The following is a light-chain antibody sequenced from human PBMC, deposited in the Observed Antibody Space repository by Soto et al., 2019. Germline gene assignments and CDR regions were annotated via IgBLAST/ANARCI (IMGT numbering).Light chain of an antibody. CDR1: SSDVGKYDF. V-gene: IGLV2-23*02. CDR2: QVD. J-gene: IGLJ2*01. CDR3: CSFAGTSTI. Sequence: QSALTQPASVSGSPGQSITISCTGTSSDVGKYDFVSWYRQHPGNAPKLIIYQVDKRPSGTSDRFSGSKSGNTASLTISGLQAEDEADYFCCSFAGTSTIFGGGTKLTV.